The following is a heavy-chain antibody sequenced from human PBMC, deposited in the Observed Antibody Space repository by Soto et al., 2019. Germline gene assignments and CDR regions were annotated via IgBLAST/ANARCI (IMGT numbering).Heavy chain of an antibody. CDR3: ARTDSDFYGLDV. CDR2: ISAAGDP. V-gene: IGHV3-13*05. J-gene: IGHJ6*02. CDR1: GFTFRNYD. D-gene: IGHD4-4*01. Sequence: EVQLVESGGGLVQPGGSLRLSCEASGFTFRNYDMHWVRQGTGKGLEWVSGISAAGDPDYADSVEGRVTLSRENSQNSSYLQMNSLRVGDSAVYYCARTDSDFYGLDVWGQGTTVIVSS.